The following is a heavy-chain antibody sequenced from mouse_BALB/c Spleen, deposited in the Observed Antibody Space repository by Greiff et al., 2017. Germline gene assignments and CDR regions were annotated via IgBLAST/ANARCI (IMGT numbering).Heavy chain of an antibody. D-gene: IGHD2-3*01. Sequence: LQQPGSELVRPGASVKLSCKASGYTFTSYWMHWVKQRHGQGLEWIGNIYPGSGSTNYDAKFKSKGTLTVDTSSSTAYMHLSSLTSEDSAVYYCTRQVYEGWYFDVWGAGTTVTVSS. CDR2: IYPGSGST. CDR1: GYTFTSYW. J-gene: IGHJ1*01. V-gene: IGHV1S22*01. CDR3: TRQVYEGWYFDV.